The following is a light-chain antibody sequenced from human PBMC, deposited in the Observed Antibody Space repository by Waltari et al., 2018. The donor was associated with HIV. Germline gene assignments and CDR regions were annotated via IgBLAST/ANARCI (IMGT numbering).Light chain of an antibody. V-gene: IGLV3-1*01. CDR2: QDR. CDR3: QAWDSSTVV. CDR1: KLGDKY. J-gene: IGLJ2*01. Sequence: SYDLTQPPSVSVSPGQTASITCSGDKLGDKYACWYQQKPGQSPVLVIYQDRKRPSGFPDRFSGSNAGNTATLTSSGRQAMDEADYYCQAWDSSTVVFGGGTKLTVL.